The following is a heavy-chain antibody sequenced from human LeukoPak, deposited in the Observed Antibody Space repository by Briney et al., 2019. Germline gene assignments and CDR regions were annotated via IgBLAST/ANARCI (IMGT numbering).Heavy chain of an antibody. CDR3: ARWDDSSGYGAFDI. D-gene: IGHD3-22*01. V-gene: IGHV4-4*07. CDR1: GGSISSYY. J-gene: IGHJ3*02. Sequence: SEALSLTCTVSGGSISSYYWSWIRQPAGKGLEWIGRIYTSGSTNYNPSLKSRVTMSVDTSKNQFSLKLSSVTAADTAVYYCARWDDSSGYGAFDIWGQGTMVTVSS. CDR2: IYTSGST.